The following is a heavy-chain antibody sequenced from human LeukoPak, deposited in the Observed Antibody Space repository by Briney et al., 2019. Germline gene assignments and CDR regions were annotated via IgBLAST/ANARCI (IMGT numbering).Heavy chain of an antibody. Sequence: PSDTLSLTCTVSGGSFRRSNTYWGWLRRTPGKGLEWLGTILHSGYTYNNPSLKSRVTMSVDSSKSQFSLSLSSVTAADTAVYFCARHRGGGGYHYMDVWGKGTTVSVSS. J-gene: IGHJ6*03. CDR2: ILHSGYT. CDR1: GGSFRRSNTY. D-gene: IGHD2-21*01. CDR3: ARHRGGGGYHYMDV. V-gene: IGHV4-39*01.